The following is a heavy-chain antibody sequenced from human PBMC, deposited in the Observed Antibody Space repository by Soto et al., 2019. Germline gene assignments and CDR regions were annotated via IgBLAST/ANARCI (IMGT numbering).Heavy chain of an antibody. CDR2: FDPEDGET. J-gene: IGHJ6*02. D-gene: IGHD6-19*01. CDR3: ATASSGWYYYYGMDV. Sequence: GASVKVSCKVSGYTLTELSMHWVRQAPGKGLEWMGGFDPEDGETIYAQKFQGRVTMTEDTFIDTAYMELSSLRSEDTAVYYCATASSGWYYYYGMDVWGQGTTVTVSS. CDR1: GYTLTELS. V-gene: IGHV1-24*01.